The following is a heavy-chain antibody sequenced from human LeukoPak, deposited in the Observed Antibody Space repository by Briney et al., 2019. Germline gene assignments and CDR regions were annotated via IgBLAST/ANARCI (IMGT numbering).Heavy chain of an antibody. Sequence: SVKVSCKASGGTFSGYAISWVRQAPGQGLEWMGRIIPIFGIANYAQKFQGRVTITADKSTSTAYMELSSLRSEDTAVYYCARDAVEVVPAAMYYNWFDPWGQGTLVTVSS. CDR2: IIPIFGIA. J-gene: IGHJ5*02. D-gene: IGHD2-2*01. CDR1: GGTFSGYA. V-gene: IGHV1-69*04. CDR3: ARDAVEVVPAAMYYNWFDP.